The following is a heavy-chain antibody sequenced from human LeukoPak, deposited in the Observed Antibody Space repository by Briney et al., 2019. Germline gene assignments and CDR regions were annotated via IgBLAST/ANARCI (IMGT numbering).Heavy chain of an antibody. J-gene: IGHJ4*02. V-gene: IGHV3-7*01. D-gene: IGHD3-3*01. CDR2: IKQDGREK. CDR1: GFTFSSYW. Sequence: GGPLRLSCAASGFTFSSYWMSWVRQAPGKGLEWVANIKQDGREKYYVDSVKGRFTISRDNAKNSLYLQMNSLRAEDTAVYYCARLELRFLEWLSNFDYWGQGTLVTVSS. CDR3: ARLELRFLEWLSNFDY.